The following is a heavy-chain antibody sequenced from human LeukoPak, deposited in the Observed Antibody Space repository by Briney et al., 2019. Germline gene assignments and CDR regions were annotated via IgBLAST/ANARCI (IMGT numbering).Heavy chain of an antibody. CDR1: GFTFSRSA. CDR2: IIYSGGAT. CDR3: AKDGLYYDGSEHVYYFDS. V-gene: IGHV3-23*01. D-gene: IGHD3-22*01. J-gene: IGHJ4*02. Sequence: GGSLRLSCAASGFTFSRSAMTWVRQAPGTGLEFVASIIYSGGATYYADSVKGRFTISRDNSKNILYLQMNSLRAEDTALYYCAKDGLYYDGSEHVYYFDSWGQGTLVTVSS.